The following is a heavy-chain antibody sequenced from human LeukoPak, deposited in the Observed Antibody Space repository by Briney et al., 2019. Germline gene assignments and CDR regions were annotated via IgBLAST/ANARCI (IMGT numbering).Heavy chain of an antibody. CDR2: ISNDGSEK. CDR3: ARDGGYSRGWTYGAGDY. V-gene: IGHV3-30*04. CDR1: GFTFSNYV. Sequence: GGSLRLSCAASGFTFSNYVMHWVRQAPGKGLECVAVISNDGSEKYYADSVKGRFTISRDNSRNTLYLQLNDLRAEDTALYYCARDGGYSRGWTYGAGDYWGQGTLVTVSS. D-gene: IGHD6-19*01. J-gene: IGHJ4*02.